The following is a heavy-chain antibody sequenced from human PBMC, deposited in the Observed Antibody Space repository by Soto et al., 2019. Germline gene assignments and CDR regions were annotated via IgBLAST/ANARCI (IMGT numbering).Heavy chain of an antibody. Sequence: TLSLTCAVSGGSISSNDYSWSWIRQPPGKGLEWIGYIYHSGSTYYNPSLKSRVTISVDRSKNQFSLKLSSVTAADTAIYYCASTLSITMVRGIYFRTDAFDIWGQGTMVTVSS. D-gene: IGHD3-10*01. J-gene: IGHJ3*02. V-gene: IGHV4-30-2*01. CDR1: GGSISSNDYS. CDR2: IYHSGST. CDR3: ASTLSITMVRGIYFRTDAFDI.